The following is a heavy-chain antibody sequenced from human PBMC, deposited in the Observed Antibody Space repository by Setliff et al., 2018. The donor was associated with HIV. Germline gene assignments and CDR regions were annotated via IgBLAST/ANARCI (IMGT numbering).Heavy chain of an antibody. Sequence: PSETLSLTCTVSGGSIRSYYWSWIRQSPGKGLEWIGYVFYNGDTAYNPSLKSRLTISVDTSKSQFSLKLTSVTAADTAVYYCARQMTIPGVVVTPVDYWGQGALVTVSS. CDR2: VFYNGDT. CDR3: ARQMTIPGVVVTPVDY. J-gene: IGHJ4*02. CDR1: GGSIRSYY. D-gene: IGHD2-15*01. V-gene: IGHV4-59*08.